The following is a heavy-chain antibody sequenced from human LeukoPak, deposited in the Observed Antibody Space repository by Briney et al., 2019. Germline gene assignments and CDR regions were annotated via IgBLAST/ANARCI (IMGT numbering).Heavy chain of an antibody. V-gene: IGHV1-18*01. CDR2: ISAYNGNT. Sequence: PRASVKVSCKASGYTFTSYGISWVRQAPGRGLEWMGWISAYNGNTNYAQKLQGRVTMTTDTSTSTAYMELRSLRSDDTAVYYCARDRCSSTSCYTYYFDYWGQGTLVTVSS. J-gene: IGHJ4*02. D-gene: IGHD2-2*01. CDR1: GYTFTSYG. CDR3: ARDRCSSTSCYTYYFDY.